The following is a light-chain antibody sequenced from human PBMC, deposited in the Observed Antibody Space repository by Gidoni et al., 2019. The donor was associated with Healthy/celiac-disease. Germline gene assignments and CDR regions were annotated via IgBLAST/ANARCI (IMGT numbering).Light chain of an antibody. Sequence: EIVMTQSPATLSVSPGERATLSCRASQSVSSNLAWYQQKPGQAPRLLIYGASTRATGIPARVSGSGSGTEFTLTISSLQSEDFAVYYCQQYNNWPPGYTFGQXTKLEIK. CDR2: GAS. CDR3: QQYNNWPPGYT. CDR1: QSVSSN. J-gene: IGKJ2*01. V-gene: IGKV3-15*01.